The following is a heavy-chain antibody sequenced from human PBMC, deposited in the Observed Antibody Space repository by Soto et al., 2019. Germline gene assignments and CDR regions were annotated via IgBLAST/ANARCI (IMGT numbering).Heavy chain of an antibody. CDR3: AHSGRYSSSWNTIWFDP. D-gene: IGHD6-13*01. V-gene: IGHV2-5*02. CDR2: IYWDDDK. Sequence: QITLKESGPTLVKPTQTLTLTCTFSGITLSTSGVGVGWIRQPPGKALEWLALIYWDDDKRYSPSLKSRLTITKDTSKNQVVLTMTNMDPVDTATYYCAHSGRYSSSWNTIWFDPWGHGTLVTVSS. J-gene: IGHJ5*02. CDR1: GITLSTSGVG.